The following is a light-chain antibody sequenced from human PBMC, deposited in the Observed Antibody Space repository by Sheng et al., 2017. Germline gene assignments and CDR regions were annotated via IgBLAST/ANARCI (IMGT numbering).Light chain of an antibody. CDR2: DVS. CDR3: SSYTSSTTWV. J-gene: IGLJ3*02. Sequence: QSALTQPPSASGSPGQSVTISCTGTSSDVGGYDYVSWYQHHPGKAPKLIIYDVSFRPSGVSYRFSGSKSGNTASLTISGLLSEDEADYYCSSYTSSTTWVFGGGTRLTVL. V-gene: IGLV2-14*03. CDR1: SSDVGGYDY.